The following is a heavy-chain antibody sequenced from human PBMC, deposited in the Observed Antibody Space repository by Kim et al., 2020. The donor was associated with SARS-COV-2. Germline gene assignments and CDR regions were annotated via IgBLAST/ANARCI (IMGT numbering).Heavy chain of an antibody. CDR3: ARDQPLSTAMGDY. CDR1: GYTFTGYY. CDR2: INPNSGGT. D-gene: IGHD5-18*01. V-gene: IGHV1-2*06. J-gene: IGHJ4*02. Sequence: ASVKVSCKASGYTFTGYYMHWVRQAPGQGLEWMGRINPNSGGTNYAQKFQGRVTMTRDTSISTAYMELSRLRSDDTAVYYCARDQPLSTAMGDYWGQGTLVTVSS.